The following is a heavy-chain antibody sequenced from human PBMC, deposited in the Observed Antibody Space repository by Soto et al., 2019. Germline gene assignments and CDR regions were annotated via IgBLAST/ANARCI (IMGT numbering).Heavy chain of an antibody. CDR3: AKDRYSGTSGLYADAFDI. V-gene: IGHV3-9*01. Sequence: EVQLVESGGGLVQPGRSLRLSCAASGFTFGDYAMHWVRQAPGKGLEWVSGINWNSGSIGYADSVTGRFTIPRDNAKNSLYLQMHSLRGEDTALYYCAKDRYSGTSGLYADAFDIWGQGTMVTVSS. D-gene: IGHD1-26*01. CDR1: GFTFGDYA. CDR2: INWNSGSI. J-gene: IGHJ3*02.